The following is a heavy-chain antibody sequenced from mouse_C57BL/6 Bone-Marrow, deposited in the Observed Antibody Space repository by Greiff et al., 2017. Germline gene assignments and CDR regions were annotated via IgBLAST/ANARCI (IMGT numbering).Heavy chain of an antibody. CDR3: ARDGYGSSYAVLDY. CDR1: GYTFTSYW. J-gene: IGHJ2*01. D-gene: IGHD1-1*01. V-gene: IGHV1-69*01. CDR2: IDPSDSYT. Sequence: QVQLQQPGAELVMPGASVKLSCTASGYTFTSYWMHWVKQRPGQGLEWIGEIDPSDSYTNYTQKFKGKSTLTVDTSSSTAYMQLSSLTSEDSAVYYCARDGYGSSYAVLDYWGQGTTLTVSS.